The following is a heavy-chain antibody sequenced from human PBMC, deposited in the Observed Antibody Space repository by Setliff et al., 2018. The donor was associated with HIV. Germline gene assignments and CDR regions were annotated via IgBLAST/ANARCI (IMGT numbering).Heavy chain of an antibody. Sequence: SETLSLTCTVSGGPLSGYFWTWIRQTPDKGLEWIGDINHSGITNYNLSLKSRTTLSLDTSKNQLSLKLTSVVAADTGLYFCARGRDASTWYLSHFYSYYYLDVWGNGTTVT. CDR1: GGPLSGYF. J-gene: IGHJ6*03. D-gene: IGHD6-13*01. CDR2: INHSGIT. V-gene: IGHV4-34*01. CDR3: ARGRDASTWYLSHFYSYYYLDV.